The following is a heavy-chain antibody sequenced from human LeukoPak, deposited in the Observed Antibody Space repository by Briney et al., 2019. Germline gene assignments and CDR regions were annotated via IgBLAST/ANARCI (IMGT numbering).Heavy chain of an antibody. CDR1: GYTSTDYY. J-gene: IGHJ6*02. CDR3: ARDQASAAVGTVYYYHGMDV. Sequence: ASVKVSCKASGYTSTDYYMHWVRQAPGQGLEWMGWINPNSGGTNYAQKFQGWVTMTRDTSISTAYMELNRLRSDGTAVYYCARDQASAAVGTVYYYHGMDVWGQGTTVTVSS. V-gene: IGHV1-2*04. D-gene: IGHD6-13*01. CDR2: INPNSGGT.